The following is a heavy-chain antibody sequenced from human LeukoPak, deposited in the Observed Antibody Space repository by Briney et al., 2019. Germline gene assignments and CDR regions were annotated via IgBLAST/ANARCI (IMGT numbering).Heavy chain of an antibody. V-gene: IGHV1-2*02. CDR3: ARGMGSSWFDY. Sequence: ASVKVSCKASVYTFTGNYMHWVRQAPGQRLEYMGWINPNSGGTKFAQNFQGRVSMTRDTSVTTAYMELSRLTSDDTAVYFCARGMGSSWFDYWGQGTLVTVSS. CDR1: VYTFTGNY. J-gene: IGHJ5*01. D-gene: IGHD6-13*01. CDR2: INPNSGGT.